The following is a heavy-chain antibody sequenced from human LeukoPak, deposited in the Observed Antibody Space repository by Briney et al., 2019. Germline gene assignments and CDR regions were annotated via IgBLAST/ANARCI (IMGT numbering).Heavy chain of an antibody. Sequence: GASVKVSCKASGYTFNSYSISWVRQAPGQGLEWMGWIHIYRGNTNYAQKFQGRVTMTTDTSTSTVYMEVRGLRSDDTAMYYCARDVGITVADSFDPWGQGTLVTVSS. CDR1: GYTFNSYS. J-gene: IGHJ5*02. D-gene: IGHD6-13*01. CDR3: ARDVGITVADSFDP. V-gene: IGHV1-18*04. CDR2: IHIYRGNT.